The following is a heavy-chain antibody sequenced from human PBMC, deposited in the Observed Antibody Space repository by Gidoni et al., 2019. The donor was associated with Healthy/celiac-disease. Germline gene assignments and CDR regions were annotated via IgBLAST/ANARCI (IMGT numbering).Heavy chain of an antibody. Sequence: QVQLVQSGAEVKKPGASVKVSCKASGYTFPGYYMHCVRQAPGQGLEWMGWINPNSGGTNYAQKFQGRVTMTRDTSISTAYMELSRLRSDDTAVYYCAREAHIAASLSGWFDPWGQGTLVTVSS. CDR2: INPNSGGT. V-gene: IGHV1-2*02. J-gene: IGHJ5*02. CDR1: GYTFPGYY. D-gene: IGHD6-13*01. CDR3: AREAHIAASLSGWFDP.